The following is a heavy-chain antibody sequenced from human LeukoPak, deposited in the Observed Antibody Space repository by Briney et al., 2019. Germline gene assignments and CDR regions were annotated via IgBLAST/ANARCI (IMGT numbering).Heavy chain of an antibody. CDR1: GFTFSSFS. CDR2: ISSRGTYI. CDR3: ARDDGYCSGGSCSYYGMDV. D-gene: IGHD2-15*01. Sequence: GGSLRLSCAASGFTFSSFSLNWVRQAPGKGLEWVSPISSRGTYIYYADSVKGRFTISRDNAKNSLYLQMNSLRAEDTAVYYCARDDGYCSGGSCSYYGMDVWGQGTTVTVSS. J-gene: IGHJ6*02. V-gene: IGHV3-21*01.